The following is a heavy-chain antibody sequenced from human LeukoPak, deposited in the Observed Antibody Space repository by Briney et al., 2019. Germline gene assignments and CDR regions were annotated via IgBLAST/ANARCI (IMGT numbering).Heavy chain of an antibody. CDR1: GFTFNEFG. J-gene: IGHJ4*02. CDR3: ARDRPTGSYYSIVY. D-gene: IGHD1-26*01. Sequence: PGGSLRLSRAASGFTFNEFGVHWVRQAPGQGLEWVALIWYDGSNKYYADSVKGRFTISRDNSKNTVYLQMNSLRVEDTALYYCARDRPTGSYYSIVYWGQGTLATVSS. V-gene: IGHV3-33*01. CDR2: IWYDGSNK.